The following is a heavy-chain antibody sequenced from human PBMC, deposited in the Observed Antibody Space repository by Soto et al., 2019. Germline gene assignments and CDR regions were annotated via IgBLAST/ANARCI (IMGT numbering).Heavy chain of an antibody. CDR1: GGSISSSSYY. CDR2: IYYSGST. Sequence: QLQLQESGPGLVRPSETLSLTCTVSGGSISSSSYYWGWIRQPPGKGLAWIGNIYYSGSTYYNPSLKSRVTISVDTSKNQFSLRLSSVTAADTAVYYCARLPNGAYCGGDCYSFDPWGQGTLVTVSS. D-gene: IGHD2-21*02. CDR3: ARLPNGAYCGGDCYSFDP. V-gene: IGHV4-39*01. J-gene: IGHJ5*02.